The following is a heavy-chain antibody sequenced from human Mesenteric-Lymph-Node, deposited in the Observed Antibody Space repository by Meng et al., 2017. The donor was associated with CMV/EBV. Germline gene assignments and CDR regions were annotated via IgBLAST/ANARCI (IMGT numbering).Heavy chain of an antibody. D-gene: IGHD4-17*01. CDR1: GDSISRGGFY. V-gene: IGHV4-31*03. J-gene: IGHJ4*02. CDR2: IYYSGSV. CDR3: ARTTGKDYFDY. Sequence: CTVSGDSISRGGFYWSWIRQRPGKGLEWIGYIYYSGSVYRNPSLMSRVSISVDTSKNQFSLNLSSVTAADTATYFCARTTGKDYFDYWGQGTLVTVSS.